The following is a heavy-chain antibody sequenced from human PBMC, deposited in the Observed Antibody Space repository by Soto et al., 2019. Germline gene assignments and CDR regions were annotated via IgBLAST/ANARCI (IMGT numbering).Heavy chain of an antibody. D-gene: IGHD2-15*01. Sequence: ASVKVSCKASGYTFTSYAMHWVRQAPGQRLEWMGWINAGNGNTKYSQKFQGRVTITRDTSISTAYMELSRLRSDDTAVYYCASAGYCSGGSCPLMYVWGQGTTVTVSS. CDR1: GYTFTSYA. V-gene: IGHV1-3*01. CDR2: INAGNGNT. CDR3: ASAGYCSGGSCPLMYV. J-gene: IGHJ6*02.